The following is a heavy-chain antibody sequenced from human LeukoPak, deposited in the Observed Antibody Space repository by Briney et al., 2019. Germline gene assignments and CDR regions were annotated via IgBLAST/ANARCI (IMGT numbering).Heavy chain of an antibody. CDR3: ARAYDILTGRADFDY. Sequence: RASVKVSCKASGYTFTSYGISWVRQAPGQGLEWMGWLSAYNGNTNYAQKLQGRVTMTTDTSTSTAYVELRSLRSDDTAVYYCARAYDILTGRADFDYWGQGTLVTVSS. CDR2: LSAYNGNT. J-gene: IGHJ4*02. V-gene: IGHV1-18*01. CDR1: GYTFTSYG. D-gene: IGHD3-9*01.